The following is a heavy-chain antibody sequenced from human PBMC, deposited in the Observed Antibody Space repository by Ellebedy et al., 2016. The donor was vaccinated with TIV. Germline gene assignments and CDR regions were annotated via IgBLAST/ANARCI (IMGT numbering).Heavy chain of an antibody. Sequence: PGGSLRLSCAASGFTFSDYVMHWVRQAPSKSLESLAFTRYDGLNSYADSVKGRFTISRDDSENTVFLQMNGRRLEDTAMYYCTKLGKQTGEFWGQGALVTVSS. CDR3: TKLGKQTGEF. CDR2: TRYDGLN. CDR1: GFTFSDYV. D-gene: IGHD2-8*02. J-gene: IGHJ4*02. V-gene: IGHV3-30*02.